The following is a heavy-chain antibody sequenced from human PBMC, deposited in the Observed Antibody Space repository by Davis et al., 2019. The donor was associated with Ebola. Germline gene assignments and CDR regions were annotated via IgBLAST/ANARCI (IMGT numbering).Heavy chain of an antibody. V-gene: IGHV3-33*08. D-gene: IGHD5-12*01. CDR1: GFTLSNYA. Sequence: PGGSLRLSCAASGFTLSNYAMHWVRQAPGKGLEWVAIIWYDGSATEYVGSVEGRFTISRDNAKNSLYLQMNSLTDEDTAVYYCAREGYTGYVRISGCYYADYWGQGTLVTVSS. CDR2: IWYDGSAT. CDR3: AREGYTGYVRISGCYYADY. J-gene: IGHJ4*02.